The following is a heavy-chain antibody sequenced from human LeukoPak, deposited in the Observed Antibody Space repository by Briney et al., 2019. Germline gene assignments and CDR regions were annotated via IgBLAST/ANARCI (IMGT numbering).Heavy chain of an antibody. J-gene: IGHJ5*02. CDR1: GFTFSNYE. CDR3: ARDTPEMATNRLGWFDP. V-gene: IGHV3-7*01. CDR2: IKQDGSEK. Sequence: PGGSLRLSCAASGFTFSNYEMDWVRQAPGKGLEWVANIKQDGSEKYYVDSVKGRFTISRDNAKNSLYLQMNSLRAEDTAMYYCARDTPEMATNRLGWFDPWGQGTLVIVSS. D-gene: IGHD5-24*01.